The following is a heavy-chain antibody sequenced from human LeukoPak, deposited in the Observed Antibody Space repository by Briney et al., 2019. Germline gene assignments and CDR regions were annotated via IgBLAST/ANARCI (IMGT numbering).Heavy chain of an antibody. D-gene: IGHD2-15*01. CDR1: GGSISSYY. CDR3: AREGRSSTPGY. J-gene: IGHJ4*02. Sequence: PSETLSLTCTVSGGSISSYYWSWIRQPAGKGLEWIGRISSSGSTDYNPSLKSRVTMSVDTSKTQLSLKLSSVTAADTAVYYCAREGRSSTPGYWGQGTLVTVSS. V-gene: IGHV4-4*07. CDR2: ISSSGST.